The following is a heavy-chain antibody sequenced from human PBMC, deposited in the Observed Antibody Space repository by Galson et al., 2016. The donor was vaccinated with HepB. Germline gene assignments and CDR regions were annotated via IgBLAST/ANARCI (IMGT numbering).Heavy chain of an antibody. CDR3: AKRGGYSFKRRGPFHY. V-gene: IGHV3-23*01. CDR2: ISGSGGST. Sequence: SLRLSCAASGFTFSSYAMSWVRQAPGKGLEWVSIISGSGGSTYYADSMKGRFTISRDNSKNTLYLQMNSLRAEDTAVYYCAKRGGYSFKRRGPFHYWGQGTLVTVSS. CDR1: GFTFSSYA. D-gene: IGHD5-12*01. J-gene: IGHJ4*02.